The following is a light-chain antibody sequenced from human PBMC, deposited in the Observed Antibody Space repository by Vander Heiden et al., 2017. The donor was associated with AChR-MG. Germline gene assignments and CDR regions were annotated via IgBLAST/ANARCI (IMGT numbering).Light chain of an antibody. CDR2: QDS. Sequence: SYELTQPPSVSVSPGPPASITCSGDKLGDKYACCYQQKPGQSPGLVIYQDSKRPSGIPERFSGSNAGNTATLTISGTQAMDEADYYCQAWDSSFVVFGGGTKLTVL. CDR3: QAWDSSFVV. CDR1: KLGDKY. V-gene: IGLV3-1*01. J-gene: IGLJ2*01.